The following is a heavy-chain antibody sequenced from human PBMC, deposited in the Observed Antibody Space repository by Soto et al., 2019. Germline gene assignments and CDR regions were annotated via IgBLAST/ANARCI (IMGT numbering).Heavy chain of an antibody. CDR1: GFTFTSSA. Sequence: SVKVSCKTSGFTFTSSAMQWVRQARGQRLEWIGWIVVGSGNTNYAQKFQERVTITRDMSTSTAYMELSSLRSEDTAVYYCAARSYSSSWWDYYYYGMDVWGQGTTVTVSS. V-gene: IGHV1-58*02. CDR2: IVVGSGNT. CDR3: AARSYSSSWWDYYYYGMDV. J-gene: IGHJ6*02. D-gene: IGHD6-13*01.